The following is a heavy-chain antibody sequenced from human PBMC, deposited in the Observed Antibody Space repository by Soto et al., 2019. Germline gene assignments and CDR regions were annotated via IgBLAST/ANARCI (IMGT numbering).Heavy chain of an antibody. Sequence: QVQLVQSGAEVKEPGSSVNVSCKTSGATFGNTAVTWVRQAPGQGLEWIGGIVPLFGTANYAQKFRDRVTITADESTSTAYMELSSLRTDDTAVYYCARDGDPGYSFWSGPLGGGRFDPWGQGTLVTVSS. J-gene: IGHJ5*02. V-gene: IGHV1-69*12. CDR3: ARDGDPGYSFWSGPLGGGRFDP. CDR2: IVPLFGTA. D-gene: IGHD3-3*01. CDR1: GATFGNTA.